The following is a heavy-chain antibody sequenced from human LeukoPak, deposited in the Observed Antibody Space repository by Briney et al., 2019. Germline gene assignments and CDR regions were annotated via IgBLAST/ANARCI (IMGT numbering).Heavy chain of an antibody. CDR1: GFIFRNYA. J-gene: IGHJ4*02. CDR3: AKRGVVIRVILIGFHKEDHYFES. V-gene: IGHV3-23*01. CDR2: ITGTGYIK. Sequence: GGSLRLSCTASGFIFRNYAMTWVRQAPGKGLEWVSSITGTGYIKYADSVKGRFTVSRDNPKNTLYLQMNSLRAEDTAVYFCAKRGVVIRVILIGFHKEDHYFESWGQGTLVTVSS. D-gene: IGHD3-9*01.